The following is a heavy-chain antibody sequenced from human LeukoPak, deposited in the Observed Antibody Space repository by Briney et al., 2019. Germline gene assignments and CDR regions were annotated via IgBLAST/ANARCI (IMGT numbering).Heavy chain of an antibody. Sequence: SVKVSCKASGGTFSSYAISWVRQAPGQGLEWMGGIIPIFGTANYAQKFQGRVTITADESTSTAYMELSSLRSEDTAVYYCATGGTIAAAAHFDYWGQGTLVTVSS. D-gene: IGHD6-13*01. CDR3: ATGGTIAAAAHFDY. CDR2: IIPIFGTA. V-gene: IGHV1-69*13. CDR1: GGTFSSYA. J-gene: IGHJ4*02.